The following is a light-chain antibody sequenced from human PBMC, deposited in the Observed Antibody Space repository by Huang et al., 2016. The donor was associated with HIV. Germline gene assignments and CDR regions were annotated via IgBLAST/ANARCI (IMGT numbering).Light chain of an antibody. CDR3: HQRGAWRLT. CDR1: QNINNY. CDR2: DSF. V-gene: IGKV3-11*01. J-gene: IGKJ4*01. Sequence: DIVLTQYPATLSFSPGQRATLYCRASQNINNYLVWYQQKPGQAPRLHIYDSFNRATGIPARFSGSVSGTDFTLTINTLEPGDFAVYYGHQRGAWRLTFGGGTKVEIK.